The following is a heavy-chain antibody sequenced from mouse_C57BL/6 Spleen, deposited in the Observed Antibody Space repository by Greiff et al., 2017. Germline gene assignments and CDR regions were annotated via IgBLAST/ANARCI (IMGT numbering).Heavy chain of an antibody. CDR1: GFNIKDYY. CDR2: IDPEDGET. CDR3: ARGTGDY. V-gene: IGHV14-2*01. J-gene: IGHJ2*01. D-gene: IGHD2-14*01. Sequence: EVKLVESGAELVKPGASVKLSCTASGFNIKDYYMHWVKQRTEQGLEWIGRIDPEDGETKYAPTFQGKATITADTSSNTAYLQLSSLTSEDTAVYYCARGTGDYWGQGTTLTVSS.